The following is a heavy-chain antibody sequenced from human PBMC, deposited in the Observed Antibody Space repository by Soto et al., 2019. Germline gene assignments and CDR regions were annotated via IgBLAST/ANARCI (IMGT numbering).Heavy chain of an antibody. V-gene: IGHV3-48*02. CDR2: SSPRGDTI. CDR1: GFSLANYP. Sequence: ESLSLSCVASGFSLANYPMNWVRHTPGKGLEWISYSSPRGDTIYYADSVEGRFTISRDXARNSLSLHMSSLRDEDSALYYCAKGPHTNVGWPYYFESWGQGVPVTVSS. D-gene: IGHD6-19*01. CDR3: AKGPHTNVGWPYYFES. J-gene: IGHJ4*02.